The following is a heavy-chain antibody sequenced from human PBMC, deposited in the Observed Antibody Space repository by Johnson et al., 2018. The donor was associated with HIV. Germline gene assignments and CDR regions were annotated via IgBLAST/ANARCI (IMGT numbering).Heavy chain of an antibody. V-gene: IGHV3-30*02. Sequence: QVQLVESGGGVVQPGGSLRLSCVASGFTFSRFGMHWVRQAPGKGLEWVAFIRYDGSDKYYADSVKGRFTISRDNSKNTLYLEMNSLRAEDTAVYFCVRDRGTVVIWSDAFDMWGQGTLVTVSS. D-gene: IGHD3-22*01. CDR3: VRDRGTVVIWSDAFDM. J-gene: IGHJ3*02. CDR1: GFTFSRFG. CDR2: IRYDGSDK.